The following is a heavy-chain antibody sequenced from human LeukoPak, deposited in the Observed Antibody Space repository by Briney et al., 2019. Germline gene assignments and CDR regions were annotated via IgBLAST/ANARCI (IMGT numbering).Heavy chain of an antibody. D-gene: IGHD3-10*01. J-gene: IGHJ4*02. CDR3: ARGQGPITMVRGVIRKWKGLRVPITNSDY. CDR2: MNPNSGNT. V-gene: IGHV1-8*01. Sequence: ASVKVSCKASGYTFTSYDINWVRQAPGQGLEWMGWMNPNSGNTDYAQKFQGRVTMTRNTSISTAYMELSSLRSEDTAVYYCARGQGPITMVRGVIRKWKGLRVPITNSDYWGQGTLVTVSS. CDR1: GYTFTSYD.